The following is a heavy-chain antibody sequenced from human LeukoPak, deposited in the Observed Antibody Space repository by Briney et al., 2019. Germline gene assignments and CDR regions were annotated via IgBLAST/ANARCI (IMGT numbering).Heavy chain of an antibody. D-gene: IGHD2-8*01. V-gene: IGHV4-34*01. CDR1: GESFSVYY. Sequence: SETLSLTCAVYGESFSVYYWTWIRQPPRKGLEWIGEIDKSGGTKYNPSLKSRVTISIDTSRNQFSLKLSSVIAADTAVYYCARRPRHGPDYWGQGLLVTVSS. CDR2: IDKSGGT. CDR3: ARRPRHGPDY. J-gene: IGHJ4*02.